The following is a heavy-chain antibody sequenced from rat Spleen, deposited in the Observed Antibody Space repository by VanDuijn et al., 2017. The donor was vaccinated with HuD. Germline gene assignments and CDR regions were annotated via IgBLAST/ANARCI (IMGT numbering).Heavy chain of an antibody. D-gene: IGHD5-1*01. CDR1: GFNFSDYA. J-gene: IGHJ2*01. V-gene: IGHV5-17*01. CDR3: ARQNWPYYFDY. Sequence: EVQLVESDGGLVQPGRSLKLSCAASGFNFSDYAMAWVRQAPKKGLEWVATISYEGSSTYYRDSVKGRFTFSRDNAKSTLYLQVDSLRSEDTATYYCARQNWPYYFDYWGQGVMVTVSS. CDR2: ISYEGSST.